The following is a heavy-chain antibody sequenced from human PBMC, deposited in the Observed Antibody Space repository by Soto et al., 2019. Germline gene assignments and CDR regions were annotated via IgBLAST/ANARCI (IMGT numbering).Heavy chain of an antibody. V-gene: IGHV1-18*01. J-gene: IGHJ6*02. CDR2: ISAYNGNT. CDR3: ARDLAPYSSSSYYYGMDV. Sequence: ASVKVSCKASGYTFTSYGISWVRQAPGQGLEWMGWISAYNGNTNYAQKLQGRVTMTTDTSTSTAYMELRSLRSDDTAVYYCARDLAPYSSSSYYYGMDVWGQGTTVSVSS. D-gene: IGHD6-6*01. CDR1: GYTFTSYG.